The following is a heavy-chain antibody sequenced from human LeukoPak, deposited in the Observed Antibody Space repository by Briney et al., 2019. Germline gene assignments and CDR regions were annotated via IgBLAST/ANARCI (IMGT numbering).Heavy chain of an antibody. CDR3: ERGIKEAQLYYYYGMDV. CDR1: GFTFSNAW. V-gene: IGHV3-15*01. Sequence: GGSLRLSCAASGFTFSNAWMSWVRQAPGKGLEWVGRIKSKTDGGTTDYAAPVKGRFTISRDDSKNTLYLQMNSLRAEDTAVYYCERGIKEAQLYYYYGMDVWGQGTTVTVSS. CDR2: IKSKTDGGTT. D-gene: IGHD1-1*01. J-gene: IGHJ6*02.